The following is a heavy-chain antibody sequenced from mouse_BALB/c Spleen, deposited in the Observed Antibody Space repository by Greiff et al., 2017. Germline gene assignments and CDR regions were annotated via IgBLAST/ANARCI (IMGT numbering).Heavy chain of an antibody. CDR1: GFSLTSYG. CDR3: ARQGYYGSSSWFAY. Sequence: QVQLKESGPGLVQPSQSLSITCTVSGFSLTSYGVHWVRQSPGKGLEWLGVIWSGGSTDYNAAFISRLSISKDNSKSQVFFKMNSLQANDTAIYYCARQGYYGSSSWFAYWGQGTLVTVSA. D-gene: IGHD1-1*01. CDR2: IWSGGST. V-gene: IGHV2-2*02. J-gene: IGHJ3*01.